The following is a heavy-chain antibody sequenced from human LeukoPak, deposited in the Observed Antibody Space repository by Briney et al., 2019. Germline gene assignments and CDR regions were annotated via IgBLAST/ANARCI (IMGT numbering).Heavy chain of an antibody. J-gene: IGHJ4*02. V-gene: IGHV3-73*01. D-gene: IGHD1-1*01. CDR1: GFTFSGSA. CDR2: IRSKANSYAT. CDR3: TKGGTSDY. Sequence: PGGSLRLSCAASGFTFSGSAMHWVRQASGKGLELVGRIRSKANSYATAYAASVKGRFTISRDDSKNTAYLQMNSLKTEDTAVYYCTKGGTSDYWGQGTLVTVSS.